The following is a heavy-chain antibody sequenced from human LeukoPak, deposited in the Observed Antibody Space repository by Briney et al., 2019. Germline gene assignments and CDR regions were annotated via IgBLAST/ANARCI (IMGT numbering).Heavy chain of an antibody. CDR1: VYTLTEVS. Sequence: ASVKVSCKGSVYTLTEVSMYCGRQTPRKELEWVGGGDPENGETIYAQKFQGRVTTTEGTSTHAAYTEMSSLRSVDTAPSYWSYPSGVDTAMASLDDAFDIWGQGTMVTVSS. J-gene: IGHJ3*02. CDR2: GDPENGET. V-gene: IGHV1-24*01. CDR3: SYPSGVDTAMASLDDAFDI. D-gene: IGHD5-18*01.